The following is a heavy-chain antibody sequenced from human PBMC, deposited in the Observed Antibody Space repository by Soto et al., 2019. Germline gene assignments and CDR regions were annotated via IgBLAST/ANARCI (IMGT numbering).Heavy chain of an antibody. Sequence: QVQLVQSGAEVKKPGSSVKVSCKASRGTFSSYAISWVRQAPGQGLEWMGGIIPIFGTANYAQKFQGRVTITADESTSTAYMELSSLRSEDTAVYYCAREFLQAPTPTGGYDYWGQGTLVTVSS. D-gene: IGHD2-8*02. CDR2: IIPIFGTA. J-gene: IGHJ4*02. V-gene: IGHV1-69*01. CDR3: AREFLQAPTPTGGYDY. CDR1: RGTFSSYA.